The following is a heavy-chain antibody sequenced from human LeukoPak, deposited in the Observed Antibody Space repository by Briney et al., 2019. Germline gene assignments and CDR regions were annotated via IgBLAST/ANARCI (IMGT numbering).Heavy chain of an antibody. D-gene: IGHD3-10*01. Sequence: VASVKVSCKASGYTFTSYYMHWVRQAPGQGLEWMGIINPSGGSTSYAQKFQGRVTMTRDTSTSTVYMELSSLRSEDTAVYYCARDEDGGRWFGELFFGVPYYYYGMDVWGQGTTVTVSS. J-gene: IGHJ6*02. V-gene: IGHV1-46*01. CDR2: INPSGGST. CDR3: ARDEDGGRWFGELFFGVPYYYYGMDV. CDR1: GYTFTSYY.